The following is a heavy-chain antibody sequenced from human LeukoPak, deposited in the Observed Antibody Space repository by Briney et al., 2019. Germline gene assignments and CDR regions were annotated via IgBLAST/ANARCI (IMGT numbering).Heavy chain of an antibody. J-gene: IGHJ4*02. Sequence: GGSLRLSCAASGFTLSNYAMNWVRQAPGKGLEWVSGISYIDVETYYADSVKGRFTISSDNSMSTLYLQMDSLTVEDTAVYYCAKRTRDGFNTPIDFWGQGTLVTVS. CDR1: GFTLSNYA. D-gene: IGHD5-24*01. CDR2: ISYIDVET. CDR3: AKRTRDGFNTPIDF. V-gene: IGHV3-23*01.